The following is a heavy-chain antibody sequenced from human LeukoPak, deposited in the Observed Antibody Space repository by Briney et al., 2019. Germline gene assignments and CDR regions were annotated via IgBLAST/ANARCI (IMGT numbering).Heavy chain of an antibody. CDR1: GGSFSGYY. Sequence: PSETLSLTCAVYGGSFSGYYWSWIRQPPGKGLEWIGEINHSGSTNYNPSLKSRVTISVDTSKHQFPLKPSAVTAADTAVYYCARGRGRHHIVLVVYATPNWFDPWGQGTLVTVSS. CDR3: ARGRGRHHIVLVVYATPNWFDP. J-gene: IGHJ5*02. V-gene: IGHV4-34*01. CDR2: INHSGST. D-gene: IGHD2-8*02.